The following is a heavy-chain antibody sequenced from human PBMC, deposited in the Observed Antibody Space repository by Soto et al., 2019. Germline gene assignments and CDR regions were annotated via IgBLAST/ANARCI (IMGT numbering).Heavy chain of an antibody. V-gene: IGHV3-9*01. D-gene: IGHD2-15*01. Sequence: GGSLRLSCAVSGFTFDDYAMHWIRQAPGKGLEWVSGINWNGGITGYADSVKGRFTVSRDNANNSLHLEMSSLKTEDTALYYCARGRGALTVVSNWFDPWGQGTLVTVSS. CDR1: GFTFDDYA. CDR2: INWNGGIT. J-gene: IGHJ5*02. CDR3: ARGRGALTVVSNWFDP.